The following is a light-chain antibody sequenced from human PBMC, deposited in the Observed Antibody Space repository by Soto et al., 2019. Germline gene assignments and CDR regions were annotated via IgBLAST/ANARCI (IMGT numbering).Light chain of an antibody. Sequence: DIQMTQSPSSLSASVGDRVTITCRASQAIHSYLNWYQQKPGKAPNLLIFATSTLQSGVPSRFSGSGSWTDFTLTISSLQPEDFATYYCQQMETFGPGTKVDIK. CDR1: QAIHSY. J-gene: IGKJ3*01. CDR2: ATS. V-gene: IGKV1-39*01. CDR3: QQMET.